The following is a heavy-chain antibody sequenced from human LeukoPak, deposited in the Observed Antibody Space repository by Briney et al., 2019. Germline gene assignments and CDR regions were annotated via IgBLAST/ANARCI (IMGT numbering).Heavy chain of an antibody. CDR3: ARDMYSYTTYYFDY. V-gene: IGHV4-34*12. Sequence: SESLSLTCAVYCGSFSGYYWRWIRQPPGKGLEWIGEIIHSGSTNYNPSLKSRVTISVDTSKNQFSLKLSSVTAADTAVYYCARDMYSYTTYYFDYWGQGTLVTVSS. D-gene: IGHD5-18*01. CDR2: IIHSGST. J-gene: IGHJ4*02. CDR1: CGSFSGYY.